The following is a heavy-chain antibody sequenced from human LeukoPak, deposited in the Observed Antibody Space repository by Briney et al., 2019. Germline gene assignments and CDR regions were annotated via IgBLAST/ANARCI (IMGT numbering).Heavy chain of an antibody. CDR2: ISWNSGSI. J-gene: IGHJ5*02. D-gene: IGHD5-18*01. CDR3: AKEGYSYGNWFDP. CDR1: GFTFDDYA. V-gene: IGHV3-9*01. Sequence: GGSLRLSCAASGFTFDDYAMHWVRQAPGKGLEWDSGISWNSGSIGYADSVKGRFTISRDNAKNSLYLQMNSLRAEDTALYYCAKEGYSYGNWFDPWGQGTLVTVSS.